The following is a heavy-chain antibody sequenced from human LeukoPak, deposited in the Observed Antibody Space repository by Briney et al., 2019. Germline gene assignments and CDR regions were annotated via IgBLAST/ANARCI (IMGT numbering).Heavy chain of an antibody. Sequence: GGSLRLSCAASGFTFSGYEMNWVRQAPGKGLEWVSYIDSGGATTNYADSVKGRFTISRDNAKNSLYLQMDSLRAEDTAVYYCARRGGGAAVYEYWGQGTLVTVSS. D-gene: IGHD6-13*01. CDR3: ARRGGGAAVYEY. CDR2: IDSGGATT. V-gene: IGHV3-48*03. CDR1: GFTFSGYE. J-gene: IGHJ4*02.